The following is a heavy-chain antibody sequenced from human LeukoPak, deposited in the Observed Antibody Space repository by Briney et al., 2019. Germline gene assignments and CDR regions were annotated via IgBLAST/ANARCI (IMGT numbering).Heavy chain of an antibody. J-gene: IGHJ4*02. D-gene: IGHD3-9*01. CDR3: AKKYYDILTGFGCFDY. Sequence: QPGRSLRLSCAASGFTFSSYSMGWVRQAPGKGLEWVSAISGSGGSTYYADSVKGRFTISRDNSKNTLYLQMNSLRAEDTAVYYCAKKYYDILTGFGCFDYWGQGTLVTVSS. CDR2: ISGSGGST. V-gene: IGHV3-23*01. CDR1: GFTFSSYS.